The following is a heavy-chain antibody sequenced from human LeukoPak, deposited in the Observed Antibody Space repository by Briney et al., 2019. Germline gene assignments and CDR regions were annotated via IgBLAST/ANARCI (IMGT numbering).Heavy chain of an antibody. V-gene: IGHV1-18*01. J-gene: IGHJ4*02. Sequence: ASVKVSCKASGYTFTSYGISWVRQAPGQGLEWMGWISANNGNTNYAQKLQGRVTMTTDTSTSTAYMELRSLRSDGTAVYCCARVRGDSSGYYPDYWGQGTLVTVSS. CDR1: GYTFTSYG. CDR3: ARVRGDSSGYYPDY. CDR2: ISANNGNT. D-gene: IGHD3-22*01.